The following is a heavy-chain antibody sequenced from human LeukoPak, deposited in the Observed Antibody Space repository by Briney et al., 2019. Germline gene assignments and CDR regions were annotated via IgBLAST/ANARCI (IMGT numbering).Heavy chain of an antibody. J-gene: IGHJ4*02. CDR1: GFTFSNYG. CDR2: IRSDGSNK. D-gene: IGHD3/OR15-3a*01. V-gene: IGHV3-30*02. CDR3: AKGLLGLGDY. Sequence: PGGALRLSCAASGFTFSNYGMHWVRQAPGKGLEWVAFIRSDGSNKYSADSVKGRFTISRDNSKNTVYLQKNSLRAEDTAVYYCAKGLLGLGDYWGQGTLVTVSS.